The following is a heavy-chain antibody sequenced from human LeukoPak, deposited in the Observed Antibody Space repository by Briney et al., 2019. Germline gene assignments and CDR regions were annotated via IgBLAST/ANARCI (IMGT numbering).Heavy chain of an antibody. Sequence: GGSLRLSCATSGFTFDDYGMHWVRQPPGKGLEWISGISWNGAYIRYADSVKGRFTVSRDNAKNSLYLQMNSLRPEDMALYYCAKGNNYYASGSLHDPFAMWGQGTMVTVSS. J-gene: IGHJ3*02. D-gene: IGHD3-10*01. CDR2: ISWNGAYI. CDR3: AKGNNYYASGSLHDPFAM. V-gene: IGHV3-9*03. CDR1: GFTFDDYG.